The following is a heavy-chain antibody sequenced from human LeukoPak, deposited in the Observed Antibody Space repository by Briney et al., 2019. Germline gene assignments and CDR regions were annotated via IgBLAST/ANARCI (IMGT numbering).Heavy chain of an antibody. CDR2: MNPNSGNT. CDR3: ARGPGLVLDY. CDR1: GGTFSSYA. Sequence: SVKVSCKASGGTFSSYAISWVRQATGQGLEWMGWMNPNSGNTGYAQKFQGRVTMTRNTSISTAYMELSSLRSEDTAVYYCARGPGLVLDYWGQGTLVTVSS. V-gene: IGHV1-8*02. D-gene: IGHD2-8*02. J-gene: IGHJ4*02.